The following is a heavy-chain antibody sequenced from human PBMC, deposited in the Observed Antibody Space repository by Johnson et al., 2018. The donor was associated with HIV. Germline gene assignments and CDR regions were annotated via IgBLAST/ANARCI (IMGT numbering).Heavy chain of an antibody. Sequence: QMLLVESGGGVVQPGRSLRLSCAASGFTFSSYAMHWVRQAPGKGLEWVANIKQDGSEKYYADSVKGRFTISRDNSKNTLYLQMNSLRAEDTAVYYCARSPSAAEGAFAIWGQGTMVTVSS. CDR3: ARSPSAAEGAFAI. J-gene: IGHJ3*02. CDR1: GFTFSSYA. D-gene: IGHD6-13*01. CDR2: IKQDGSEK. V-gene: IGHV3-30*04.